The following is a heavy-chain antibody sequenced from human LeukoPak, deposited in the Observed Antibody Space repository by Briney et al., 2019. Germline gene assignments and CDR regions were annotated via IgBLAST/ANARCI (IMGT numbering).Heavy chain of an antibody. CDR2: IYYSGST. J-gene: IGHJ3*02. V-gene: IGHV4-30-4*01. CDR1: GGSISSGDYY. CDR3: ARAVIGVRGVILSLYDAFDI. Sequence: SETLSLTCTVSGGSISSGDYYWSWIRQPPGKGLEWIGYIYYSGSTYYNPSLKSRVTISVDTSKNQFSLKLSSVTAADTAVYCCARAVIGVRGVILSLYDAFDIWGQGTMVTVSS. D-gene: IGHD3-10*01.